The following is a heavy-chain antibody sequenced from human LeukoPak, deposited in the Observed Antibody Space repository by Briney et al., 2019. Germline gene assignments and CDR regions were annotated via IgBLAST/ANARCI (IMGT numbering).Heavy chain of an antibody. CDR2: ISSSSSYI. J-gene: IGHJ4*02. CDR3: ARDDLDFWSGFDY. Sequence: PGGSLRLSCAASGSTFSSYSMNWVRQAPGKGLEWVSSISSSSSYIYYADSVKGRFTISRDNAKNSLYLQMNSLRAEDTAVYYCARDDLDFWSGFDYWGQGTLVTVSS. D-gene: IGHD3-3*01. CDR1: GSTFSSYS. V-gene: IGHV3-21*01.